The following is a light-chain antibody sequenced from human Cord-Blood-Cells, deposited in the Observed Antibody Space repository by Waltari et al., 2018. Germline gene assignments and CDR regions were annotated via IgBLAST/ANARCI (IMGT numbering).Light chain of an antibody. CDR3: QQRSNWPPS. CDR1: QSVTSY. CDR2: YAS. V-gene: IGKV3-11*01. Sequence: EIVLPQSPATLPLSPGKRATLSCRARQSVTSYLAWYLQKPGQAPRLHIYYASNRATGFPARLSGSGSGTDFSLTISSLVPEDFAVYYCQQRSNWPPSFGQGTRLEIK. J-gene: IGKJ5*01.